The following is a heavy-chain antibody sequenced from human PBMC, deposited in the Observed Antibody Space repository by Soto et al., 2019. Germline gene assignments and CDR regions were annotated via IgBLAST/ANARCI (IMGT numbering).Heavy chain of an antibody. J-gene: IGHJ4*02. D-gene: IGHD6-19*01. CDR3: AEDRAVAGKAPKDPFDY. CDR2: ISYDGSNK. V-gene: IGHV3-30*18. Sequence: GGSLRLSCAASGFTFSSYGMHWVRQAPGKGLEWVAVISYDGSNKYYADSVKGRFTISRDNSKNTLYLQMNSLRAEDTAVYYGAEDRAVAGKAPKDPFDYWGQGTLVTVSS. CDR1: GFTFSSYG.